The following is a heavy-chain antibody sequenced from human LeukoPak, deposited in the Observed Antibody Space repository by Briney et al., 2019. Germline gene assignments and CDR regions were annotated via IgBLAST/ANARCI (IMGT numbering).Heavy chain of an antibody. J-gene: IGHJ4*02. Sequence: PSETLSLTRTVSGGSISSHYWSWIRQPPGKGLEWIGYIYYSGSTNYNPSLKSRVTISVDTSKNQFSLKLSSVTAADTAVYYCARATRDDIDYWGQGTLVTVSS. D-gene: IGHD5-24*01. CDR1: GGSISSHY. CDR2: IYYSGST. V-gene: IGHV4-59*11. CDR3: ARATRDDIDY.